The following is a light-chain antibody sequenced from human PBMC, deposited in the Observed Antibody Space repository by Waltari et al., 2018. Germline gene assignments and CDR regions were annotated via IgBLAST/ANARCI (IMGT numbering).Light chain of an antibody. J-gene: IGLJ3*02. Sequence: QSALTQPASVSGSPGQSITISCTGTNSDIGASNYVSWDQQHPGKAPMLIVFDVTFRSAGVSHRFAGSKSGNTAALTISGLQAEDEADYFCASYIGSALELFGGGTRLTVL. CDR2: DVT. V-gene: IGLV2-14*03. CDR1: NSDIGASNY. CDR3: ASYIGSALEL.